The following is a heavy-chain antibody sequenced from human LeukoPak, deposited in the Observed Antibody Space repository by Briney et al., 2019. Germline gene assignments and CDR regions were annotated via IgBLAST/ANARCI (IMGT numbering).Heavy chain of an antibody. D-gene: IGHD5-18*01. J-gene: IGHJ4*02. CDR1: GYSISNDYY. CDR3: VRRLQLWFDY. Sequence: SETWSLTCTVSGYSISNDYYWGRIRQPPGKGLEWIGSIYYSGSTYYNPSLKSRVTISVDTSKNQFSLKLSSVTAADTAVYYCVRRLQLWFDYWGQGTLVTVSS. V-gene: IGHV4-38-2*02. CDR2: IYYSGST.